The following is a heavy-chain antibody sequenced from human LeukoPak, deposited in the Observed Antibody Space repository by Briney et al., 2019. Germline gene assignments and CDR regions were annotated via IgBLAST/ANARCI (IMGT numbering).Heavy chain of an antibody. CDR2: IYHSGST. CDR3: ARDSFGSGSYTHWFDP. D-gene: IGHD3-10*01. CDR1: GGSISSSNW. Sequence: PSGTLSLTCAVSGGSISSSNWWSRVRQPPGKGLEWIGEIYHSGSTNYNPSLKSRVTISVDKSKNQFSLKLSSVTAADTAVYYCARDSFGSGSYTHWFDPWGQGTLVTVSS. V-gene: IGHV4-4*02. J-gene: IGHJ5*02.